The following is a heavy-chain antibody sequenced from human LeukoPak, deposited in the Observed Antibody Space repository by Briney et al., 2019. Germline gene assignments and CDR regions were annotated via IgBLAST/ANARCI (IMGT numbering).Heavy chain of an antibody. CDR2: INPNSGGT. D-gene: IGHD3-3*01. CDR1: GYTFTGYY. CDR3: ARDTARITNFGVAQYIDV. J-gene: IGHJ6*03. V-gene: IGHV1-2*02. Sequence: GASVKVSCKPAGYTFTGYYMHTLRQAPGQGHEWMGWINPNSGGTNYAQKFQGRVTLTRDTSISTAYMELSRLRSDDTAVYYCARDTARITNFGVAQYIDVGGKGTTVTVSS.